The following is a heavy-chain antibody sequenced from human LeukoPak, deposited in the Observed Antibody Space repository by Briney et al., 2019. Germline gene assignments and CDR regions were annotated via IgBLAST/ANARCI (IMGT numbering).Heavy chain of an antibody. Sequence: GGCLRLSWTASGFTFGDYAMSWVRQAPGKGLEWVGFIRSKAYGGTTEYAASVKGRFTISRDDSKSIAYLQMNSLKTEDTAVYYCTSQGGSGSYYDDAFDIWGQGTMVTVSS. D-gene: IGHD3-10*01. CDR3: TSQGGSGSYYDDAFDI. V-gene: IGHV3-49*04. J-gene: IGHJ3*02. CDR2: IRSKAYGGTT. CDR1: GFTFGDYA.